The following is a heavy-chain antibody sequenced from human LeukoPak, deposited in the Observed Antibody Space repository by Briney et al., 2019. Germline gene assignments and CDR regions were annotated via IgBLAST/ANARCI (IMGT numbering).Heavy chain of an antibody. V-gene: IGHV1-18*04. CDR1: GYTFTSYG. D-gene: IGHD3-10*01. Sequence: ASVKVSCKASGYTFTSYGMSWVRQAPGEGLEWMGWISAYSGKTNFAQKLQGRVTMTRDTSTNTAYMELRSLRSDDTAVYYCARDWGYASGTLDYWGQGTLVTVSS. CDR3: ARDWGYASGTLDY. J-gene: IGHJ4*02. CDR2: ISAYSGKT.